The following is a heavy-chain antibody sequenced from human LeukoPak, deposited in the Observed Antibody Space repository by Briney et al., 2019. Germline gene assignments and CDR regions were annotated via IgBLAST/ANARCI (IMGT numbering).Heavy chain of an antibody. J-gene: IGHJ5*02. Sequence: GGSLRLSCAASGFTFSSYDMHWVRQAPGKGLEWVAFIRYDGSNKYYADSVKGRFTISRDNSKNTLYLQMNSLRAEDTAVYYCARGISVIAADGSGYNWFDPWGQGTLVTVSS. V-gene: IGHV3-30*02. CDR2: IRYDGSNK. CDR3: ARGISVIAADGSGYNWFDP. D-gene: IGHD6-13*01. CDR1: GFTFSSYD.